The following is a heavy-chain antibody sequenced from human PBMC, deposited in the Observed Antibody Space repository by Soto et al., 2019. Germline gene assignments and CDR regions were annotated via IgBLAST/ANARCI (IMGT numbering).Heavy chain of an antibody. Sequence: QLQLQESGPGLVKPSETLSLTCTVSGGSISSSSYYWGWIRQPPGKGLEWIGSIYDSGSTYYNPSLKSRVTISVDTSKNQFTQKLSSVTAADTAVYYCARQIRGREVAATYAFDIWGQGTMVTVSS. J-gene: IGHJ3*02. V-gene: IGHV4-39*01. CDR2: IYDSGST. CDR3: ARQIRGREVAATYAFDI. D-gene: IGHD2-15*01. CDR1: GGSISSSSYY.